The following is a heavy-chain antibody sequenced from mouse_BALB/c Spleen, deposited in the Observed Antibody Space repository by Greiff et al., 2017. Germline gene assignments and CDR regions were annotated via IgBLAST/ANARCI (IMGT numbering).Heavy chain of an antibody. CDR1: GFTFSGFG. CDR2: ISSGSSTT. CDR3: ARRNGGSDKYAMDY. J-gene: IGHJ4*01. V-gene: IGHV5-17*02. Sequence: EVLLVESGGGLVQPGGSRKLSCAASGFTFSGFGMHWVRQAPGKGLEWVGYISSGSSTTDYADTVKGRFTISRDNPKNTLFLQIRSLTSEDTAMYYCARRNGGSDKYAMDYWGQGTSVTVSS. D-gene: IGHD1-1*02.